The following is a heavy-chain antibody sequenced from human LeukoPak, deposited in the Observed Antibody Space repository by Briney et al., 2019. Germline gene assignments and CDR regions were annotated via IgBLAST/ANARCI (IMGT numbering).Heavy chain of an antibody. D-gene: IGHD6-13*01. CDR3: ARQGYSSSYNWFDP. Sequence: GESLKISCKGSGYSFTSYWIGWVRQMPGKGLEWMGIIYPGDSDTRYSPSFQGQVTISADKSISTAYLQWSSLKASDTAMYYCARQGYSSSYNWFDPWAREPWSPSPQ. CDR1: GYSFTSYW. CDR2: IYPGDSDT. J-gene: IGHJ5*02. V-gene: IGHV5-51*01.